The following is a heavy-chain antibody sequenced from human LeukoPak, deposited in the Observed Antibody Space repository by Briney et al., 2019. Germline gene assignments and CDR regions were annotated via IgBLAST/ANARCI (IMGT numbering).Heavy chain of an antibody. CDR2: ISAYNGNT. J-gene: IGHJ5*02. D-gene: IGHD2-2*01. CDR1: GYTFTSYG. V-gene: IGHV1-18*01. Sequence: GASVKVSCKASGYTFTSYGISWVQQAPGQGLEWMGWISAYNGNTNYAQKLQGRVTMTTDTSTSTAYMELRSLRSDDTAVYYCARDGYCSSTSCYSPHNWFDPWGQGTLVTVSS. CDR3: ARDGYCSSTSCYSPHNWFDP.